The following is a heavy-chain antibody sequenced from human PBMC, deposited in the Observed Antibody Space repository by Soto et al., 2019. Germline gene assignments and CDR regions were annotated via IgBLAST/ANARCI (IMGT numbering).Heavy chain of an antibody. CDR2: INPSGGST. J-gene: IGHJ4*02. D-gene: IGHD2-15*01. CDR1: GYTFTSYY. V-gene: IGHV1-46*01. Sequence: QVQLVQSGAEVKKPGASVKVSCKASGYTFTSYYMHWVRQAPGQGLEWMGIINPSGGSTSYAQKFQGRVTMTRDTSTSTVYMELSSLRSEDTAVYYCARPNAKYCSGGSCSRHYFDYWGQGTLVTVSS. CDR3: ARPNAKYCSGGSCSRHYFDY.